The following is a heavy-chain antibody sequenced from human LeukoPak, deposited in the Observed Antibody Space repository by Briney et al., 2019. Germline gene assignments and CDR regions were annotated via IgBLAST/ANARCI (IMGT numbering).Heavy chain of an antibody. CDR1: GGSISSYY. CDR2: IYYSGST. CDR3: ARGFSPRYDFWSGYYSGPYYYGMDV. D-gene: IGHD3-3*01. Sequence: SETLSLTCTVSGGSISSYYWSWIRQPPGKGLEWIGYIYYSGSTNYNPSLESRVTISVDTSKNQFSLKLSSVTAADTAVYYCARGFSPRYDFWSGYYSGPYYYGMDVWGQGTTVTVSS. J-gene: IGHJ6*02. V-gene: IGHV4-59*01.